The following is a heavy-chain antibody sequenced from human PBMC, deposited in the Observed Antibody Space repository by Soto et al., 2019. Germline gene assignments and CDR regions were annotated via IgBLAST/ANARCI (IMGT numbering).Heavy chain of an antibody. CDR3: ARGATAMGPLGYYGMDV. CDR1: GYTFTGYY. Sequence: ASVKVSCKASGYTFTGYYMHWVRQAPGQGLEWMGWINPNSGGTNYAQKFQGWVTMTRDTSISTAYMELSRLRSDDTAVYYCARGATAMGPLGYYGMDVWGKGTTVTVSS. J-gene: IGHJ6*04. D-gene: IGHD5-18*01. V-gene: IGHV1-2*04. CDR2: INPNSGGT.